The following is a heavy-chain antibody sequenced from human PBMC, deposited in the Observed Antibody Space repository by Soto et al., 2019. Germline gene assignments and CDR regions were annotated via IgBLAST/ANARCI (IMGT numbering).Heavy chain of an antibody. Sequence: SVKVSCKASGGSFSSYIVSWVRQAPGQGLEWMGRIIPVLGVEYYAQKFQGRVTITADKSTSTAYMELSSLRSEDTAVYYCAREIRSGYYKYWYFAPWGRGTLVTVSS. V-gene: IGHV1-69*04. J-gene: IGHJ2*01. CDR1: GGSFSSYI. CDR2: IIPVLGVE. CDR3: AREIRSGYYKYWYFAP. D-gene: IGHD3-3*01.